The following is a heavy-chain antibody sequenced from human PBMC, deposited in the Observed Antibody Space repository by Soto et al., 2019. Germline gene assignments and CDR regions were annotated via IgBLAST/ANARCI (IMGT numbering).Heavy chain of an antibody. CDR2: FDPEDGET. D-gene: IGHD4-4*01. CDR3: ARYDYNGYYFDY. J-gene: IGHJ4*02. V-gene: IGHV1-24*01. CDR1: GYTLTELS. Sequence: GASVKVSCKVSGYTLTELSMHWVRQAPGKGLEWMGGFDPEDGETIYAQKFQGRVTMTRDTSTTTVYMELSSLKSEDTAVYYCARYDYNGYYFDYWGQGTLVTVSS.